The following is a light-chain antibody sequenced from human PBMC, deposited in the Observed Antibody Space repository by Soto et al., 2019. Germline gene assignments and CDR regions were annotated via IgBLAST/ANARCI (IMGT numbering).Light chain of an antibody. CDR1: SSNIGSKY. J-gene: IGLJ3*02. V-gene: IGLV1-47*01. Sequence: QSVLTQPPSASGTPGQRVTISCSGSSSNIGSKYVYWYQQLPGTAPKLLIYRNDQRPSRVPDRFSGSKSGTSASLAISGLRSEDEADYYCAAWDDSLSGWVFGGGTKLTVL. CDR2: RND. CDR3: AAWDDSLSGWV.